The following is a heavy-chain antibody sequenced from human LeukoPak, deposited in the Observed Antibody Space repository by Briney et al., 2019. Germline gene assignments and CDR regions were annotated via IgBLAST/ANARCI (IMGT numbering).Heavy chain of an antibody. V-gene: IGHV4-59*08. J-gene: IGHJ6*03. Sequence: PSETLSLTCTVSGGSISSYYWSWIRQPPGKGLEWIGYIYYSGSTNYNPSLKSRVTISVDTSKNQFSLKLSSVTAADTAVYYCASPGGLVRRYYYYMDVWGKGTTVTVSS. CDR3: ASPGGLVRRYYYYMDV. CDR1: GGSISSYY. D-gene: IGHD6-19*01. CDR2: IYYSGST.